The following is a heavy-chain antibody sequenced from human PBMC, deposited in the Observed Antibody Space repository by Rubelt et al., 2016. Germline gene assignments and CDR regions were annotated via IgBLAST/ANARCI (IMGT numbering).Heavy chain of an antibody. Sequence: QVQLVQSGAEVKKPGASVKVSCKASGYTFTGYYMHWVRQAPGQGLEWVGRINPNSGGTNYAQKCQGRVTMTRETSITTAYMGLSRLGSDDTAVFYCARESSSGWYIDYWGQGTLVTVSS. J-gene: IGHJ4*02. CDR3: ARESSSGWYIDY. D-gene: IGHD6-19*01. V-gene: IGHV1-2*06. CDR1: GYTFTGYY. CDR2: INPNSGGT.